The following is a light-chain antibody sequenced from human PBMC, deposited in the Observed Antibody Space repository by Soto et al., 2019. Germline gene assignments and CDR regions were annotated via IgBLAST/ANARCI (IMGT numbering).Light chain of an antibody. CDR3: GTWDSSLRAEV. J-gene: IGLJ2*01. CDR1: SSNIGHCY. V-gene: IGLV1-51*01. CDR2: DNN. Sequence: QSVLTQPPSVSAAPGQKVTISCSGSSSNIGHCYVSWYQQFPGTSPQLLIYDNNHRPSGIPDRFSGSKSGTSATLSITGLQTGDEADYYCGTWDSSLRAEVFGGGTKLTVL.